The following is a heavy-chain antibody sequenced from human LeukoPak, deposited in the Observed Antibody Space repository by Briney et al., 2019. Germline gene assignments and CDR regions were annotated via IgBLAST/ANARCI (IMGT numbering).Heavy chain of an antibody. CDR2: ISYDGSNK. V-gene: IGHV3-30*18. CDR1: GFTFSSYG. D-gene: IGHD3-3*01. CDR3: AKTITIFGVAPNRPNWFDP. Sequence: PGRSLRLSCAASGFTFSSYGMHWVRQAPGKGLEWVAVISYDGSNKYYADSVKGRFTISRDNSKNTLYLQMNSLRAEDTAVYYCAKTITIFGVAPNRPNWFDPWGQGTLVTVSS. J-gene: IGHJ5*02.